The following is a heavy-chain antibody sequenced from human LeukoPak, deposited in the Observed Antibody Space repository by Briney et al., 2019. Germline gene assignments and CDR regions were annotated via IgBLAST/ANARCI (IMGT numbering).Heavy chain of an antibody. Sequence: RGSLRLSCAASGFTFSSSSMNWVRQAPGKGLEWVSYISSTSTTIYYADSVKGRFTISRDNAKNSLYLQMNSLRAEDTAVYYCASGYSSGLVYWGQGNLVTVSS. D-gene: IGHD6-19*01. V-gene: IGHV3-48*04. J-gene: IGHJ4*02. CDR3: ASGYSSGLVY. CDR1: GFTFSSSS. CDR2: ISSTSTTI.